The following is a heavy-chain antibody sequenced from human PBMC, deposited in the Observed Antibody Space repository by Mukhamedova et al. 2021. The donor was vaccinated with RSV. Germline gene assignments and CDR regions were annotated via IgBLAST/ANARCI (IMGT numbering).Heavy chain of an antibody. D-gene: IGHD6-19*01. V-gene: IGHV3-21*01. CDR2: ISGSNNYV. J-gene: IGHJ4*02. CDR3: ARLTGYSSDTFDY. Sequence: GPGKGLEWISSISGSNNYVYYAESLEGRFTISRDDSKNSLYLLMSNLRAEDTALYYCARLTGYSSDTFDYWCQGTLVTVSS.